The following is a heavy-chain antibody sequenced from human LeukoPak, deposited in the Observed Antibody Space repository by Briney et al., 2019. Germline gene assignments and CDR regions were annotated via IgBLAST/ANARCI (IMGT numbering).Heavy chain of an antibody. CDR2: ISSSSSYI. CDR1: GFTFSSYS. D-gene: IGHD4-17*01. Sequence: PGGSLRLSCAASGFTFSSYSMSWVRQAPGKGLEWVSSISSSSSYIYYADSVKGRFTISRDNAKNSLYLQMNSLRAEDTAVYYCARDLGYGDYVSHYYFDYWGQGTLVTVSS. V-gene: IGHV3-21*01. J-gene: IGHJ4*02. CDR3: ARDLGYGDYVSHYYFDY.